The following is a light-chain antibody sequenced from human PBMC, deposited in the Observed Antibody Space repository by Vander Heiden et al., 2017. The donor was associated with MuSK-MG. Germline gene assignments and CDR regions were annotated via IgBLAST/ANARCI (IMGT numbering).Light chain of an antibody. CDR1: QGISSY. Sequence: DIQLTQSPSFLSASVGDRVTITCRASQGISSYVAWYQQKPGKAPKLLIYAASTLQSGVPSRCSGSGSGTEFTVTISSLQPEDFATYYCQQLKRYPYTFGQGTKLEIK. CDR3: QQLKRYPYT. J-gene: IGKJ2*01. V-gene: IGKV1-9*01. CDR2: AAS.